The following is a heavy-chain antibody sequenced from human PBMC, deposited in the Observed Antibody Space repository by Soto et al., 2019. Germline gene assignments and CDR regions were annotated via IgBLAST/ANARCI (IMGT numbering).Heavy chain of an antibody. CDR1: GFMFDSYA. CDR2: ISPGGDRI. Sequence: PGGSLRLSCVASGFMFDSYAMNWVRQAPGKGLEWVSYISPGGDRIYYAESLKGRITISRDNARNSLSLQMNILSDGDTAVYYCTKSADSAGWGVDFWRQGTLVTVSS. V-gene: IGHV3-48*02. J-gene: IGHJ4*02. D-gene: IGHD6-19*01. CDR3: TKSADSAGWGVDF.